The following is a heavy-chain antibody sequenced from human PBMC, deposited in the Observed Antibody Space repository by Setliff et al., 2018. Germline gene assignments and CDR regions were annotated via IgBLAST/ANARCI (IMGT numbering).Heavy chain of an antibody. J-gene: IGHJ4*02. CDR3: TTRGDSSLGYCSGRSCYSGH. CDR1: AFTFKNYW. CDR2: IRNKAYGGTT. V-gene: IGHV3-49*04. Sequence: GALRLSCAASAFTFKNYWMSWVRQAPGKGLEWVGFIRNKAYGGTTEYAASVKGRFTISRDESKSIAFLHMNDLKTEDTAVYFCTTRGDSSLGYCSGRSCYSGHWGQGTLVTVSS. D-gene: IGHD2-15*01.